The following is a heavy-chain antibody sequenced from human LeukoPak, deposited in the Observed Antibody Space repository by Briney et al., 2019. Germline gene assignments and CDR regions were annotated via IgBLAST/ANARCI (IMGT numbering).Heavy chain of an antibody. Sequence: SETLSLTCSVSGGSISPYYWSWIRQPPGKGLEWIGYIYYSGTTNYNPSLQSRVTISVATSKNQFSLKLSSVTAADTALYYCARGPGTWYYYWGQGTLVTVSS. CDR1: GGSISPYY. CDR3: ARGPGTWYYY. D-gene: IGHD6-13*01. J-gene: IGHJ4*02. V-gene: IGHV4-59*12. CDR2: IYYSGTT.